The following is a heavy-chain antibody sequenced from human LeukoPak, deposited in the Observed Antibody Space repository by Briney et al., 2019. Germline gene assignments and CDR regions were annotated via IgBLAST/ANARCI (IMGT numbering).Heavy chain of an antibody. Sequence: GASLRLSCAASGFTFSNYAMSWVRQAPGKGLEWVSAVSGRDDSTYYADSAKGRFTISRDNSKNTLYLQMNSLRAEDTAVYYCAKWGDYDILTGYYDSDYWGQGTLVTVSS. CDR1: GFTFSNYA. J-gene: IGHJ4*02. V-gene: IGHV3-23*01. D-gene: IGHD3-9*01. CDR2: VSGRDDST. CDR3: AKWGDYDILTGYYDSDY.